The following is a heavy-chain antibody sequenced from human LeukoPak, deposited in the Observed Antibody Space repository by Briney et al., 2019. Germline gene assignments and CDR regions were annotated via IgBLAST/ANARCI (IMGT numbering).Heavy chain of an antibody. CDR3: ARHSMVRGVITYDYYGMDV. CDR1: GGSISSYY. V-gene: IGHV4-59*08. J-gene: IGHJ6*02. D-gene: IGHD3-10*01. CDR2: IYYSGST. Sequence: SETLSLTCTVSGGSISSYYWSWIRQPPGKGLEWIGYIYYSGSTNYNPSLKSRVTISVDTSKNQFSLKLSSVTAADTAVYYCARHSMVRGVITYDYYGMDVWGQGTTVTVSS.